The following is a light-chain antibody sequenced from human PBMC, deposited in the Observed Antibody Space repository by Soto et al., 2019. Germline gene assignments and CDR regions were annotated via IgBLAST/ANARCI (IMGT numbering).Light chain of an antibody. J-gene: IGKJ5*01. CDR2: DAS. V-gene: IGKV3-11*01. Sequence: EIVLTQSPATLSLSPGERATLSCRASQSISTYLAWYQQKPGQAPRLLIYDASNRATGIPARFSGSGSGTDFTLTISSLDPEDFAVYYCQRRNNWPSFGQGTRLEIK. CDR1: QSISTY. CDR3: QRRNNWPS.